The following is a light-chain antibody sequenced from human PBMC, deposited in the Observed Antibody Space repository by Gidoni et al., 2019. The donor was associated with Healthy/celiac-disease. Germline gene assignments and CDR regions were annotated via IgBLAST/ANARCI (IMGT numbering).Light chain of an antibody. CDR2: AAS. CDR1: QGLSSW. V-gene: IGKV1-12*02. CDR3: QQANSFPWT. Sequence: DIQMTQSPSSVSASVGDKVTITCRARQGLSSWLAWYQPNPGKAPKLLSYAASSLQSGVPSRFSGSGAGTDFTLTISSLQPEDFATYYCQQANSFPWTFGQGTKVEIK. J-gene: IGKJ1*01.